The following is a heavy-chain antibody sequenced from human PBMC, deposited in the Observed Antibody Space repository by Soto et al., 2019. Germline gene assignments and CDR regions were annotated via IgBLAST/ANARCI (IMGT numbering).Heavy chain of an antibody. D-gene: IGHD2-2*01. J-gene: IGHJ3*02. V-gene: IGHV3-11*06. CDR2: ISSSSYT. Sequence: GGSLRLSCAASGFTFSGYYMNWIRQAPGKGLEWVSYISSSSYTNYADSVKGRFTISRDNAKNSLYLQMNSLRAEDTAVYYCATWAPNCNSTSCYWDLTDAHAFDIWGQGTMVTVSS. CDR1: GFTFSGYY. CDR3: ATWAPNCNSTSCYWDLTDAHAFDI.